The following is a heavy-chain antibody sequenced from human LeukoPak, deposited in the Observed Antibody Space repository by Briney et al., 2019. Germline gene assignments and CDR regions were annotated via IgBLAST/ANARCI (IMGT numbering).Heavy chain of an antibody. Sequence: ASVKVSCKASGGTFSSNTISWVRQAPGQGLEWMGGIIPIFGPANYAQKFQGRVTIIADESTSTAYMELSSLRSEDTAVYYCARDYIRGTKTYYYMDVWGKGTTVTVSS. D-gene: IGHD2-15*01. CDR2: IIPIFGPA. CDR1: GGTFSSNT. V-gene: IGHV1-69*13. J-gene: IGHJ6*03. CDR3: ARDYIRGTKTYYYMDV.